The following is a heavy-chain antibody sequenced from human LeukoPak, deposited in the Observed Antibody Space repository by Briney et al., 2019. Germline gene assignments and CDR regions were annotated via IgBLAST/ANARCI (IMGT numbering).Heavy chain of an antibody. D-gene: IGHD3-10*01. V-gene: IGHV4-61*01. CDR2: IYYSGST. CDR1: GGSVSSGSYY. CDR3: AREEVYGSGSYYYYYGMDV. J-gene: IGHJ6*02. Sequence: SETLSLTCTVSGGSVSSGSYYWRWIRQPPGTGLEWIGYIYYSGSTNYNPSLKSRVTISVDTSKNQFSLKLSSVTAADTAVYYCAREEVYGSGSYYYYYGMDVWGQGTTVTVSS.